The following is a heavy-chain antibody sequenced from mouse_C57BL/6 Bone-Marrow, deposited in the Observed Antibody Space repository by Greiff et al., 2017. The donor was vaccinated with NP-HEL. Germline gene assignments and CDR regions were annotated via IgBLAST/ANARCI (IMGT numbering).Heavy chain of an antibody. D-gene: IGHD1-1*01. CDR3: ARTNYYGSSSYAMDY. CDR2: INPSSGYT. J-gene: IGHJ4*01. CDR1: GYTFTSYW. V-gene: IGHV1-7*01. Sequence: QVQLQQSGAELAKPGASVKLSCKASGYTFTSYWMHWVKQRPGQGLEWIGYINPSSGYTKYNQKFKDKATLTADKPSSTAYMQLSSLTSEDSAVYYCARTNYYGSSSYAMDYWGQGTSVTVSS.